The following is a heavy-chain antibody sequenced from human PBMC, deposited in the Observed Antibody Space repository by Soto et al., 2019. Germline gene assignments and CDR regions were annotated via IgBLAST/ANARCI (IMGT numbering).Heavy chain of an antibody. J-gene: IGHJ6*02. CDR1: GGSFSGYY. Sequence: PSETLSLTCAVYGGSFSGYYCSWIRQPPGKGLEWIGEINHSGSTNYNPSLKSRVTISVDTSKNQFSLKLSSVTAADTAVYYCASLYGMDVWGQGTTVTVSS. CDR2: INHSGST. CDR3: ASLYGMDV. V-gene: IGHV4-34*01.